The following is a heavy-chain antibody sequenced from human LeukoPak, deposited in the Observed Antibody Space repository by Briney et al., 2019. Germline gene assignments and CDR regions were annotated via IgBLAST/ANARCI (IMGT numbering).Heavy chain of an antibody. CDR3: AKGDSSTVHLLTGH. V-gene: IGHV3-23*01. D-gene: IGHD3-9*01. J-gene: IGHJ4*02. CDR1: GFTFSSYA. CDR2: ISGSGRST. Sequence: GGSLRLSCAASGFTFSSYAMTWVRQAPGKGLEWVTAISGSGRSTYYADSVKGRFTISRDNSKNTLCLQMNSLRAEDTAVYYCAKGDSSTVHLLTGHWGQGTLVTVSS.